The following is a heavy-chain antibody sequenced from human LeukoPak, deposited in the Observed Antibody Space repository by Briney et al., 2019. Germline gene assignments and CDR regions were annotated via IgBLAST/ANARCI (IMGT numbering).Heavy chain of an antibody. J-gene: IGHJ4*02. Sequence: ASVKVSCTASGYTFTSYYMHWVRQAPGQGLEWMGWINPNSGGTNYAQKFQGRVTMTRDTSISTAYMELSRLRSDDTAVYYCARDEYSSPAMNDYWGQGTLVTVSS. CDR2: INPNSGGT. CDR1: GYTFTSYY. CDR3: ARDEYSSPAMNDY. V-gene: IGHV1-2*02. D-gene: IGHD6-6*01.